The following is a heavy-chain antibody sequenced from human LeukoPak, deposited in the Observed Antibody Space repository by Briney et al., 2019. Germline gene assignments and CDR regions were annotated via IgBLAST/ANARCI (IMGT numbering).Heavy chain of an antibody. CDR2: INHSGST. J-gene: IGHJ6*02. V-gene: IGHV4-34*01. D-gene: IGHD2-2*01. CDR3: ARRENRAHCSSTTPCYYYYGMDV. Sequence: SETLSLTCAVYGGSFSGYYWSWIRQPPGKGLEWIGEINHSGSTNYNPSLTGRVTISVDTSKNQFSLKLSSVTAADTAVYYCARRENRAHCSSTTPCYYYYGMDVWGQGTTVTVSS. CDR1: GGSFSGYY.